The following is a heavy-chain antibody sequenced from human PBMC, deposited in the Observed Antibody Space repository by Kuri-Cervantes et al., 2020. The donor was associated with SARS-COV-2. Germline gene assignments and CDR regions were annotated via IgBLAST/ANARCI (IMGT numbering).Heavy chain of an antibody. CDR2: INHSGST. CDR1: GGSFSGYY. V-gene: IGHV4-34*01. J-gene: IGHJ5*02. D-gene: IGHD6-6*01. CDR3: ARVLGSSAGYWFDP. Sequence: SETLSLTCAVHGGSFSGYYWSWIRQPPGKGLEWIEEINHSGSTNYNPSLKSRVTISVDTSKNQFSLKLSSVTAADTAVYYCARVLGSSAGYWFDPWGQGTLVTVSS.